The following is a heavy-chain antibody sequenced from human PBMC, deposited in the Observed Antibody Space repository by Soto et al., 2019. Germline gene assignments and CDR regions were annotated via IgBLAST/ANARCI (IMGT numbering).Heavy chain of an antibody. CDR1: GFTFSSYS. CDR3: ARDFTRAKSSIAARQGY. Sequence: GGSLRLSCAASGFTFSSYSMNWVRQAPGKGLEWVSYISSSSSTIYYADSVKGRFTISRDNAKSSLYLQMNSLRAEDTAVYYCARDFTRAKSSIAARQGYWGQGTLVTVSS. V-gene: IGHV3-48*01. D-gene: IGHD6-6*01. J-gene: IGHJ4*02. CDR2: ISSSSSTI.